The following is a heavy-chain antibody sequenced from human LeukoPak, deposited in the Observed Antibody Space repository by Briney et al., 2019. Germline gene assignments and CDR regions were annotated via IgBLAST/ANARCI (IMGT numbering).Heavy chain of an antibody. CDR2: LSDSGST. J-gene: IGHJ4*02. CDR1: GYSIRSGHY. V-gene: IGHV4-38-2*01. Sequence: AETLSHTFAVSGYSIRSGHYWGWIRQTPGKGLEWIGSLSDSGSTYYNPSLKSRVTISVDTSKNHFSLRLSSVTAADTAVYYCAISVPAFDYWGQGTMVTVSS. D-gene: IGHD1-1*01. CDR3: AISVPAFDY.